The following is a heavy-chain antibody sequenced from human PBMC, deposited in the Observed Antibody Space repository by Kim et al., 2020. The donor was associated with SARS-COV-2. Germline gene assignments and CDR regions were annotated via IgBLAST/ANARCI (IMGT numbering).Heavy chain of an antibody. CDR3: AKENSLAYFGMDV. D-gene: IGHD3-9*01. Sequence: YAQKFQGRITLTTDAPASTAYMELRSLRSDDTAVYFCAKENSLAYFGMDVWGQGTTVIVSS. V-gene: IGHV1-18*01. J-gene: IGHJ6*02.